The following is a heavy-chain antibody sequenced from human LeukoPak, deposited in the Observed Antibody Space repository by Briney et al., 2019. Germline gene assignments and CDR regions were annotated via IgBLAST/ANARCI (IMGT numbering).Heavy chain of an antibody. J-gene: IGHJ4*02. CDR1: GFTLTRNH. V-gene: IGHV3-66*01. CDR3: AKDGSYYDLDY. CDR2: IYSSDAT. D-gene: IGHD3-10*01. Sequence: GGSLRLSCAASGFTLTRNHMNWVRQVPGKGLEWVSIIYSSDATYYADSVKGRFTVSRDNSKNTLYLQMNSLRAEDTAVYYCAKDGSYYDLDYWGQGTLVTVSS.